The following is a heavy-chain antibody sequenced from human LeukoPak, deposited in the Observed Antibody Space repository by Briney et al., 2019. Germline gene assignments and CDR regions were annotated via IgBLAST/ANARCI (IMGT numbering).Heavy chain of an antibody. D-gene: IGHD6-25*01. CDR1: GYSISSGYY. Sequence: SETLSLTCTVSGYSISSGYYWGWIRQPPGKGLEWIGSIYHSGSTYYNPSLKSRVTISVDTSKNQFSLKLSSVTAADTAVYYCAREHSSGSAVNWYCDLWGRGTLVTVSS. CDR3: AREHSSGSAVNWYCDL. CDR2: IYHSGST. J-gene: IGHJ2*01. V-gene: IGHV4-38-2*02.